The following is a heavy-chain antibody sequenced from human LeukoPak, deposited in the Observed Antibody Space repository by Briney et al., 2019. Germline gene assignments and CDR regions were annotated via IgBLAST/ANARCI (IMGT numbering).Heavy chain of an antibody. D-gene: IGHD3-16*01. V-gene: IGHV3-21*01. CDR3: ARGRGSYPNYFDF. Sequence: GGSLRLSRAASGFTFSSYTMNWVRQAPGKGLEWVSSISSGSSYIYYADSVKGRFTISRDNAKNSLYLQMNSLRAEDTAVYYCARGRGSYPNYFDFWGQGTLVTVSS. CDR2: ISSGSSYI. J-gene: IGHJ4*02. CDR1: GFTFSSYT.